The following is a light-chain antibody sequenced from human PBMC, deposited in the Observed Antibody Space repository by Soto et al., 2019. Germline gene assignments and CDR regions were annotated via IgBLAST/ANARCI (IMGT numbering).Light chain of an antibody. Sequence: EIVLTQSPATLSFATGERATLSCRASQSISSYLAWYQQKPGQAPRLLIYDASNRATGIPARFSGGGTGTDFTLTISSLEPEDFAVYYCQQRGNWPPTFGGGTKVEIK. V-gene: IGKV3-11*01. CDR1: QSISSY. CDR3: QQRGNWPPT. J-gene: IGKJ4*01. CDR2: DAS.